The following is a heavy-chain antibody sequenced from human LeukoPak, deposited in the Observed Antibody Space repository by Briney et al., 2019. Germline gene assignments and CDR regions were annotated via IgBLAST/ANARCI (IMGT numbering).Heavy chain of an antibody. V-gene: IGHV1-69*04. J-gene: IGHJ4*02. CDR2: IIPILGIA. D-gene: IGHD3-3*01. CDR3: ARFTTGWSGYDY. CDR1: GGTFSSYA. Sequence: SVKVSCKASGGTFSSYAISWVRQAPGQGLEWMGRIIPILGIANYAQKFQGRVTITADKSTSTAYMELSSLRSEDTAVYYCARFTTGWSGYDYWGQGTLVTVSS.